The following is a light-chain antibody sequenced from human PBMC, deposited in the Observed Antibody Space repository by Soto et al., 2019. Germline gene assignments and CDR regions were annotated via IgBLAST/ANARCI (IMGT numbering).Light chain of an antibody. V-gene: IGLV2-14*01. CDR2: DVS. CDR3: SSYTSSSTS. CDR1: SSDVGGYNY. Sequence: SALTHPASVSGSPGHSITISCTGTSSDVGGYNYVSWYQQHPGKAPKLMIYDVSNRPSGVSNRFSGSKSGNTASLTISGLQAEDEADYYCSSYTSSSTSFGTGTKVTVL. J-gene: IGLJ1*01.